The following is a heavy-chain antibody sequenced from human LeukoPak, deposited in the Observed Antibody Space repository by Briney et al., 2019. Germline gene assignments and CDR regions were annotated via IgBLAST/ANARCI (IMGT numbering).Heavy chain of an antibody. CDR1: GFTFDDYA. CDR2: ISWNSGTI. D-gene: IGHD3-16*02. V-gene: IGHV3-9*01. CDR3: GELSFDY. J-gene: IGHJ4*02. Sequence: SGGSLRLSCAASGFTFDDYAMHWVRQAPGKGLEWVSGISWNSGTIGYADSVKGRFTISRDNAKNSLYLQMNSLRAGEKIMIRLGELSFDYWGQGTLVTVSS.